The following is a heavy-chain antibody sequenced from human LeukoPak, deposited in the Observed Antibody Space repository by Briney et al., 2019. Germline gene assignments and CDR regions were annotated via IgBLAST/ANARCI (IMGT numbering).Heavy chain of an antibody. V-gene: IGHV3-33*01. J-gene: IGHJ4*02. Sequence: GGSVRLSCAASGFTFSSYGMHWVRQAPGKGLEWVGVIWYDGSNKNYADSVKGRFTISRDKDKSTLYLQKNSLRVEDTAVYYCARAGNYFDTSGQDYWGKGTLVTVS. D-gene: IGHD3-22*01. CDR2: IWYDGSNK. CDR3: ARAGNYFDTSGQDY. CDR1: GFTFSSYG.